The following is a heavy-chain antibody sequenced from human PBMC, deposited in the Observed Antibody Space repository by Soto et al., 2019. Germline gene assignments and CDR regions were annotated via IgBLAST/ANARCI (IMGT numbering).Heavy chain of an antibody. D-gene: IGHD3-10*01. Sequence: SETLSLTCAVSGGSISSSNWWSWVRQPPGKGLEWIGEIYHSGSTNYNPSLKSRVTISVDKSKNQFSLKLSSVTAADTAVYYCARVGLLWFGESHFDPWGQGTMVTVYS. CDR2: IYHSGST. CDR3: ARVGLLWFGESHFDP. CDR1: GGSISSSNW. V-gene: IGHV4-4*02. J-gene: IGHJ5*02.